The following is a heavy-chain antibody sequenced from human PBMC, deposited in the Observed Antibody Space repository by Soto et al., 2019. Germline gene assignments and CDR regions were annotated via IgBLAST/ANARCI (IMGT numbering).Heavy chain of an antibody. D-gene: IGHD3-22*01. V-gene: IGHV4-39*01. Sequence: QLQLQESGPGLVKPSETLSLTCTVSDGSISRSTFYWGWIRQPPGKGLEWIGSVHYTGSTYYNPSLKSRVTMPVDSSKNHLSLKVSSVTAADTAVYYCARHLYSGESSGYYGYWGQGALVTVSS. CDR3: ARHLYSGESSGYYGY. J-gene: IGHJ4*02. CDR1: DGSISRSTFY. CDR2: VHYTGST.